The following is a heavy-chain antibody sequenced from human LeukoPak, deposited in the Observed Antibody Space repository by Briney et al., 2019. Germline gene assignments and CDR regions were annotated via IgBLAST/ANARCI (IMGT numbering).Heavy chain of an antibody. CDR1: GFTFSSYW. Sequence: GGSLRLSCAASGFTFSSYWMSWVRQAPGKGLEWVANIKQDGSEKYYVDSVKGRFTISRDNAKNSMYLQMNSLRVEDTAVYYCARGHTRYYDSSSFVWGQGTMVTVSP. CDR2: IKQDGSEK. V-gene: IGHV3-7*01. D-gene: IGHD3-22*01. J-gene: IGHJ3*01. CDR3: ARGHTRYYDSSSFV.